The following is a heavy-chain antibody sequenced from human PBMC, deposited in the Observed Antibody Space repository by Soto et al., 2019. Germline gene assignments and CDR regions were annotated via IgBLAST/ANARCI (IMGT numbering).Heavy chain of an antibody. V-gene: IGHV4-39*01. CDR3: ARHSTGWYAAFDV. CDR2: IYYSGST. J-gene: IGHJ3*01. D-gene: IGHD6-19*01. CDR1: GGSISSSSNY. Sequence: PSETLSLTCTVSGGSISSSSNYWGWIRQPPGKGLEWIGSIYYSGSTYYNPSLKSRVTISVDTSKNQLSLNLSSVTAADTALYYCARHSTGWYAAFDVWGQGTMVT.